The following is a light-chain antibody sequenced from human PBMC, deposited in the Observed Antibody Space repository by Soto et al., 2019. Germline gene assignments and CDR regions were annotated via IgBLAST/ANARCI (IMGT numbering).Light chain of an antibody. CDR2: DDN. J-gene: IGLJ1*01. CDR3: QVWDSISDHFV. CDR1: NIGSKS. Sequence: SYELTQPPSVSVAPGQTARISCGGNNIGSKSVHWFQQKPGQAPVLVVYDDNDRPSGIPERFSGSNSGNTATLTIIRVEAGDEADYYCQVWDSISDHFVFGTGTKVTVL. V-gene: IGLV3-21*02.